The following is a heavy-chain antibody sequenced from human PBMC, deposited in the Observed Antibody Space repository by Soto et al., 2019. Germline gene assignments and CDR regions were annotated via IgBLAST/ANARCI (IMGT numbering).Heavy chain of an antibody. V-gene: IGHV3-15*07. CDR1: GFTFSNAW. CDR2: IKSKTDGGTT. CDR3: TTLHIELEWGWFDP. J-gene: IGHJ5*02. D-gene: IGHD1-1*01. Sequence: GESLKISCAASGFTFSNAWMNWVRQAPGKGLEWVGRIKSKTDGGTTDYAAPVKGRFTISRDDSKNTLYLQMNSLKTEDTAVYYCTTLHIELEWGWFDPWGQGTLVTVSS.